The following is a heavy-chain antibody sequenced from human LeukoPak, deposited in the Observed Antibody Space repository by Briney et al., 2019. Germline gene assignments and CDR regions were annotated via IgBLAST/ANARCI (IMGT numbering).Heavy chain of an antibody. CDR2: INSDGSST. Sequence: GGSLRLSCAASGFTFSRYWMHWVRQAPGKGLVWVSRINSDGSSTIYAESVKGRFTISRDNAKNTLYLQMNSLRAEDTAVYYCARARGWELLRYYYYYMDVWGKGTTVTVSS. CDR1: GFTFSRYW. J-gene: IGHJ6*03. D-gene: IGHD1-26*01. CDR3: ARARGWELLRYYYYYMDV. V-gene: IGHV3-74*01.